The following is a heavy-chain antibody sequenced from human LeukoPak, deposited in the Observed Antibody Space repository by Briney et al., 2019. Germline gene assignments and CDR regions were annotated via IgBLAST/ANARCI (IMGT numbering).Heavy chain of an antibody. CDR2: ISAYNGNT. CDR3: ARDRFLEPPFY. CDR1: GYTFTSYG. J-gene: IGHJ4*02. Sequence: ASVKVSCKASGYTFTSYGISWVRQPPGQGLEWMGWISAYNGNTNYAQKLQGRVTITTDTSTSTAYMELRSLRCDDTAVYYWARDRFLEPPFYWGQGPLVTVSS. V-gene: IGHV1-18*01. D-gene: IGHD3-3*01.